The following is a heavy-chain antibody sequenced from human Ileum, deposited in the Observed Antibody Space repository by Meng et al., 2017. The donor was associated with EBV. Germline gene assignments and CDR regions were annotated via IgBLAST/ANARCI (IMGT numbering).Heavy chain of an antibody. CDR1: GDSVSSDKTA. CDR2: TYCRSRWYY. J-gene: IGHJ5*02. CDR3: ATSRIAKFDR. V-gene: IGHV6-1*01. Sequence: PLQESGAGLVQASQSLSLSCVISGDSVSSDKTAWNWIRQSPSRGLEWLGRTYCRSRWYYDYALSVKSRINISPDTFKNQVSLQLNSVTDEDTGIYYCATSRIAKFDRWGQGTLVTVSS.